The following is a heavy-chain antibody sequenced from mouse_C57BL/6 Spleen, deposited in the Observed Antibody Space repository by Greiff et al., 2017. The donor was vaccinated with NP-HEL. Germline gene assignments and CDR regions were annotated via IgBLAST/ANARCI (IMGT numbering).Heavy chain of an antibody. J-gene: IGHJ3*01. D-gene: IGHD1-1*01. V-gene: IGHV10-1*01. Sequence: EVQVVESGGGLVQPKGSLKLSCAASGFSFNTYAMNWVRQAPGKGLEWVARIRSKSNNYATYYADSVKDRFTISRDDSESMLYLQMNNLKTEDTAMYYCVRHPLLLRPFAYWGQGTLVTVSA. CDR1: GFSFNTYA. CDR3: VRHPLLLRPFAY. CDR2: IRSKSNNYAT.